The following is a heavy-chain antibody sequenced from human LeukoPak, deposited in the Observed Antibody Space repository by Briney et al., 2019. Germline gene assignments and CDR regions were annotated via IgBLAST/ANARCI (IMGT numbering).Heavy chain of an antibody. CDR2: IYYSGST. J-gene: IGHJ4*02. CDR3: ARVGCSSTSCNRYFDY. CDR1: GGSISSGDYY. D-gene: IGHD2-2*01. Sequence: SETLSLTCTVSGGSISSGDYYWSWIRQPPGKGLEWIGYIYYSGSTYYNPPLKSRVTISVDTSKNQFSLKLSSVTAADTAVYYCARVGCSSTSCNRYFDYWGQGTLVTVSS. V-gene: IGHV4-30-4*08.